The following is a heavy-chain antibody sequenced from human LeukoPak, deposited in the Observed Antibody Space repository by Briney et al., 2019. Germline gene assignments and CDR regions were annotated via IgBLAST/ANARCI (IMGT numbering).Heavy chain of an antibody. Sequence: GGSLRLSCAASGFTFSSYGMHWVRQAPGKGLEWVAVISHDGSHKFYADSVKGRFTISRDNSKNTLYLQMNSLRPEDTAVYYCAKEEYGDYQSQFQHWGQGTLVTVSS. CDR1: GFTFSSYG. J-gene: IGHJ1*01. CDR3: AKEEYGDYQSQFQH. CDR2: ISHDGSHK. V-gene: IGHV3-30*18. D-gene: IGHD4-17*01.